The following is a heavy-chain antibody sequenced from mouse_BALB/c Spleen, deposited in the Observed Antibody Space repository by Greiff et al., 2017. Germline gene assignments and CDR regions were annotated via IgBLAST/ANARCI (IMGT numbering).Heavy chain of an antibody. CDR1: GYTFSSYW. CDR2: ILPGSGST. CDR3: ARSRITTVVADY. Sequence: QVQLKQSGAELMKPGASVKISCKATGYTFSSYWIEWVKQRPGHGLEWIGEILPGSGSTNYNEKFKGKATFTADTSSNTAYMQLSSLTSEDSAVYDCARSRITTVVADYWGQGTTLTVSS. D-gene: IGHD1-1*01. V-gene: IGHV1-9*01. J-gene: IGHJ2*01.